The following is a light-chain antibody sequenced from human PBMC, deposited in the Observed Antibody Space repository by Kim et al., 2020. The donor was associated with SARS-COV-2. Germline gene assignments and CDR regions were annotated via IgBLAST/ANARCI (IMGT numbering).Light chain of an antibody. J-gene: IGLJ3*02. V-gene: IGLV5-39*01. CDR2: YKSDSNK. CDR3: AIWYSNTWV. CDR1: SGIQVDIYN. Sequence: FNCTLRSGIQVDIYNIFWYQQKPGSRPRYVLRYKSDSNKEQGSGVPSRFSGSKDAATNAGLLLIAGLQSEDGAGYYGAIWYSNTWVFGGGTQLTVL.